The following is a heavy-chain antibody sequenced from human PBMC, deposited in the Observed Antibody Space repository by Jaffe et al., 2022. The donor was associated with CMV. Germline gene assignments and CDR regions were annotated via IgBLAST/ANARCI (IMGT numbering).Heavy chain of an antibody. V-gene: IGHV3-23*01. CDR2: VSGGGTHT. J-gene: IGHJ4*02. CDR1: GFTFINYA. CDR3: AKYYLSGSYYHFDS. D-gene: IGHD3-10*01. Sequence: EVQLLESGGDLVQPGGSLGLSCVASGFTFINYAMTWVRQVPGKGLEWVATVSGGGTHTFYADSVRGRFTISRDNAKDTLYLQMNNLRTEDTALYYCAKYYLSGSYYHFDSWGQGTLVSVSS.